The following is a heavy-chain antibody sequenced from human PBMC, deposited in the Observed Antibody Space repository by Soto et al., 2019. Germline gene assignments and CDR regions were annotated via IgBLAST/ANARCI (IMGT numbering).Heavy chain of an antibody. CDR1: GFTFSSYD. J-gene: IGHJ2*01. D-gene: IGHD3-22*01. CDR2: IGTAGDT. Sequence: GGSLRLSCAASGFTFSSYDMHWVRQATGKGLEWVSAIGTAGDTYYPGSVKGRFTISRENAKNSLYLQMNSLRAGDTAVYYCARDRYYYDSSGYLYWYFDLWGCGTLVTVSS. V-gene: IGHV3-13*01. CDR3: ARDRYYYDSSGYLYWYFDL.